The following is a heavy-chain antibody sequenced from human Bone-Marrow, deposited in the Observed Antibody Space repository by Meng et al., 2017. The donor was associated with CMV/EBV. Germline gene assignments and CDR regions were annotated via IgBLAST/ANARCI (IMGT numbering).Heavy chain of an antibody. CDR2: INPNTGGT. J-gene: IGHJ4*02. CDR1: GYTFTGYL. Sequence: ASVKVSCKASGYTFTGYLMHWVRQAPGQGLEWMGWINPNTGGTKYAQRFQGRVTMTRDTSISTAYMELRRLRSDDAAVYYCARGEYYHDSRGYLRVEYWGQGTLVTVSS. V-gene: IGHV1-2*02. D-gene: IGHD3-22*01. CDR3: ARGEYYHDSRGYLRVEY.